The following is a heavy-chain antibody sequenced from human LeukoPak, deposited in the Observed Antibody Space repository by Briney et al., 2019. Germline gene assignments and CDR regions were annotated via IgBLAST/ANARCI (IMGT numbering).Heavy chain of an antibody. CDR1: GFTFSSYW. V-gene: IGHV3-74*01. CDR3: ARDLGQYYDTSDNWFDP. Sequence: PGGSLRLSCAASGFTFSSYWMHWVRQAPGKGLVRVSRINSDGINTSYVDSVKGRFTISRDNAKNTLNLQMNSLRAEDTAVYYCARDLGQYYDTSDNWFDPWGQGTLVTVSS. D-gene: IGHD3-22*01. J-gene: IGHJ5*02. CDR2: INSDGINT.